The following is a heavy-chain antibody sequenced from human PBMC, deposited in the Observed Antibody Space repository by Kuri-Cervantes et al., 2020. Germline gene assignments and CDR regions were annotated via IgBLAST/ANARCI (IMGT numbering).Heavy chain of an antibody. CDR3: ARDVNFDY. Sequence: GGSLRLSCAASGFTFSSYWMSWVRQAPGKGLEWVAFIRFDGSNKNSADSVKGRFTISRDNAKNSLYLQMNSLRAEDTAVYYCARDVNFDYWGQGTLVTVSS. CDR2: IRFDGSNK. V-gene: IGHV3-30*02. J-gene: IGHJ4*02. CDR1: GFTFSSYW.